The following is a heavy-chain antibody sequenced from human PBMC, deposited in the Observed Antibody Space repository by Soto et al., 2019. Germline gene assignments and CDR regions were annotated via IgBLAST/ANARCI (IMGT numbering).Heavy chain of an antibody. CDR3: ARETMAVAGMDYYYYGMDV. J-gene: IGHJ6*02. CDR2: IYYSGST. Sequence: QVQLQESGPGLVKPSQTLSLTCTVSGGSISSGGYYWSWIRQHPGKGLEWIGYIYYSGSTYYNPYLESRVTISVDTSKNQFSLKLSSVTAADTAVYYCARETMAVAGMDYYYYGMDVWGQGTTVTVSS. D-gene: IGHD6-19*01. V-gene: IGHV4-31*03. CDR1: GGSISSGGYY.